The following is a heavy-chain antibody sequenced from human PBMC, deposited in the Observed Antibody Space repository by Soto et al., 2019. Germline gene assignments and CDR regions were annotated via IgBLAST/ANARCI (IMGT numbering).Heavy chain of an antibody. CDR2: IGTAGDT. CDR3: ARTRRGSGYFDY. CDR1: GFTFSSYD. V-gene: IGHV3-13*01. Sequence: GSLRLSCAASGFTFSSYDMHWVRQATGKGLEWVSAIGTAGDTYYPGSVKGRFTISRENAKNSLYLQMNSLRAGDTAVYYCARTRRGSGYFDYWGQGTLVTVSS. D-gene: IGHD3-3*01. J-gene: IGHJ4*02.